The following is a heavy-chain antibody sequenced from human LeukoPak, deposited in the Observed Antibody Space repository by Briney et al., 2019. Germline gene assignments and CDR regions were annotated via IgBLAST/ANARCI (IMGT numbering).Heavy chain of an antibody. D-gene: IGHD3-16*01. J-gene: IGHJ4*02. V-gene: IGHV3-30*02. Sequence: GGSLRLSCAASGFTFSNYGMHWVRQAPGKGLEWVAFIRYDGSNKYYADSVKGRFTISRDNSKNTLYLQMNSLRSDDTAVYYCARDPGWGDQLRPFDYWGQGTLVTVSS. CDR3: ARDPGWGDQLRPFDY. CDR1: GFTFSNYG. CDR2: IRYDGSNK.